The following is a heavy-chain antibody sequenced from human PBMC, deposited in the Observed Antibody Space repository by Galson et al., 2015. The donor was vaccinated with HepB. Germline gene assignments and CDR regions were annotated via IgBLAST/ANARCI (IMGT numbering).Heavy chain of an antibody. J-gene: IGHJ4*02. CDR3: ASGDSSGYYQDFDY. D-gene: IGHD3-22*01. V-gene: IGHV3-53*01. CDR2: IYSGGST. Sequence: SLRLSCAASGFTVSSNYMSWVRQAPGKGLEWVSVIYSGGSTYYADSVKGRFTISRDNPKNTLYLQMNSLRAEDTAVYYCASGDSSGYYQDFDYWGQGTLVTVSS. CDR1: GFTVSSNY.